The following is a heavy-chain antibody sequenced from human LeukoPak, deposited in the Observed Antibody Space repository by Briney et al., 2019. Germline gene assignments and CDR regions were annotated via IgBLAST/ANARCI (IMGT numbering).Heavy chain of an antibody. CDR1: GFSLTTSGVV. D-gene: IGHD4-17*01. CDR3: VHRTTVTSFDY. V-gene: IGHV2-5*02. CDR2: IYGDDNK. J-gene: IGHJ4*02. Sequence: SGPTLVKPTQTLTLTCTFSGFSLTTSGVVVGWVRQPPGKALEWVAFIYGDDNKCYSPSLKSRLTITKDTSKNQVVLTMTNVDPVDTATYYCVHRTTVTSFDYWGQGTLVTVSS.